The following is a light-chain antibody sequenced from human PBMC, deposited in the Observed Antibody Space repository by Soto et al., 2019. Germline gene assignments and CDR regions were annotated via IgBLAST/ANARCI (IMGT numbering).Light chain of an antibody. V-gene: IGKV3-11*01. CDR2: DAS. CDR1: QSVSSY. J-gene: IGKJ5*01. Sequence: EIVLTQSPATLSLSPGERATLSCRASQSVSSYLAWYQQKPGQAPRLLIYDASNRATGIPARFSGSGSGTVFTLTISSLEPADFAVYYCQQRSNWPPITFGQGTRLEN. CDR3: QQRSNWPPIT.